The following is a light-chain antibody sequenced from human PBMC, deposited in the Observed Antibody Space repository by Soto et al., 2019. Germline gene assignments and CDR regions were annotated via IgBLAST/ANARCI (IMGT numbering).Light chain of an antibody. Sequence: AIRMTQSPSSLSASTGDRVTITCRASQGRSSYLAWYQQKPGKAPKLLIYAASTLQSGVPSRFSGSGSGTDFTLTISCLQSEDFATYYCQQYYSYPPAFGQGTKVDIK. CDR1: QGRSSY. CDR3: QQYYSYPPA. CDR2: AAS. V-gene: IGKV1-8*01. J-gene: IGKJ1*01.